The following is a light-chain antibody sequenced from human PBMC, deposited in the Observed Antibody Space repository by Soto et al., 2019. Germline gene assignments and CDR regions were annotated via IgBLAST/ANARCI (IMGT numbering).Light chain of an antibody. J-gene: IGLJ2*01. CDR3: SSYAGSNSPVV. CDR1: NSDIGNYND. V-gene: IGLV2-8*01. CDR2: DVT. Sequence: QSVLTRPPSASGSPGQSVTISCTGTNSDIGNYNDVSWYQQHPGEAPKLLIYDVTERPSRVPDRFSGSKSGNTASLTVSGLRPEDEAHYYCSSYAGSNSPVVFGGGTQLTVL.